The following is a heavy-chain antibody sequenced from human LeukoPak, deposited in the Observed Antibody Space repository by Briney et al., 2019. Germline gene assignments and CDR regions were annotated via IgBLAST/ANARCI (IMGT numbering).Heavy chain of an antibody. CDR3: AKHSGPSGYSSGYYFDY. CDR2: SSGSGGST. CDR1: GFSFSNYG. J-gene: IGHJ4*02. V-gene: IGHV3-23*01. Sequence: PGGSLRLSCAASGFSFSNYGMSWVRQAPGKGLEGVSASSGSGGSTYYVDSVKGRFTISRDNSKSTLYLQMNSLRAEDTAVYYCAKHSGPSGYSSGYYFDYWGQGTLVTVSS. D-gene: IGHD5-18*01.